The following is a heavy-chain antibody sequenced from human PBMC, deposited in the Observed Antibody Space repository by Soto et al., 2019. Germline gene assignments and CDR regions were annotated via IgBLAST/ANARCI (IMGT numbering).Heavy chain of an antibody. Sequence: PGGSLRLSCVASGFTFMSNGMSWVRQAPGKGLEWVSAISVDGADTYYADSVSGRFTISRDNSKNTLSLQMNSLRDEDTALYYCVKDFRCADWGQGTRVTVS. J-gene: IGHJ4*02. D-gene: IGHD2-8*01. CDR2: ISVDGADT. V-gene: IGHV3-23*01. CDR3: VKDFRCAD. CDR1: GFTFMSNG.